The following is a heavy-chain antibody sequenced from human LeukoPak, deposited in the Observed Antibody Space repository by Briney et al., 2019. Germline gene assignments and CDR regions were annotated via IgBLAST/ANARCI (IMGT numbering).Heavy chain of an antibody. Sequence: ASVTVSCKASGYSFTSYGISWVRQAPGQGLEWMGWISAYNGNTNYAQKLQGRVTMTTDTSTSTAYMELRSLRSDDTAVYYCARDCSGGSCYLYFDYWGQGTLVTVSS. D-gene: IGHD2-15*01. V-gene: IGHV1-18*01. CDR3: ARDCSGGSCYLYFDY. CDR1: GYSFTSYG. CDR2: ISAYNGNT. J-gene: IGHJ4*02.